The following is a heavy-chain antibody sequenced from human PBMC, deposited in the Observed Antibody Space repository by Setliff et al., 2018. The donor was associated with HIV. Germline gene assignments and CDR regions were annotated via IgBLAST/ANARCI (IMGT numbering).Heavy chain of an antibody. D-gene: IGHD3-22*01. CDR1: GGSFRTYY. V-gene: IGHV4-4*07. J-gene: IGHJ3*01. CDR2: VHSTGTT. CDR3: ASARITMTGGRLEPYAFDR. Sequence: ETLSLTSTVSGGSFRTYYWRWIRQPAGEGLEYIGRVHSTGTTIYNPSLKSRVTMSVDTSKNQLSLKLRSVTAADTAVYYCASARITMTGGRLEPYAFDRWGQGTKVTVSS.